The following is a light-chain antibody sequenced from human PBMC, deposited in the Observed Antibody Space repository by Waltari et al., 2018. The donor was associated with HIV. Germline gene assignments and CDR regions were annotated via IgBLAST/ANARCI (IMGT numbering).Light chain of an antibody. J-gene: IGKJ1*01. CDR3: QQHYSTPWT. CDR2: WAS. CDR1: QSVLSSSNNKNY. Sequence: DIVMTQSPDSLAVSLGERATINCKSSQSVLSSSNNKNYLSWYQQKPGQPPKLLIYWASTRESGVPDRFSGRGSGTDFTLTISSLQAEDVAVYYCQQHYSTPWTFGQGTKVEIK. V-gene: IGKV4-1*01.